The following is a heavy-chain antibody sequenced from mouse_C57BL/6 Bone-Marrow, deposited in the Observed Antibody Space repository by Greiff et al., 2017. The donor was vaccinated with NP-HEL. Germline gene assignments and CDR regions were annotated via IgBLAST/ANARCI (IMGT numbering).Heavy chain of an antibody. CDR3: AREGTAQATGAMDY. CDR2: IDPSDSYT. Sequence: QVQLQQPGAELVMPGASVKLSCKASGYTFTSYWMHWVKQRPGQGLEWIGEIDPSDSYTNYNQKFKGKSTLTVDKSSSTAYMQLSSLTSEDSAVYYCAREGTAQATGAMDYWGQGTSVTVSS. D-gene: IGHD3-2*02. CDR1: GYTFTSYW. J-gene: IGHJ4*01. V-gene: IGHV1-69*01.